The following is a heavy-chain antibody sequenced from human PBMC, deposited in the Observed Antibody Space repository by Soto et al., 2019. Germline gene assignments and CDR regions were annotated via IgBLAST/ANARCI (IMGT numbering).Heavy chain of an antibody. D-gene: IGHD6-19*01. V-gene: IGHV4-39*01. CDR1: GGSISSSSYY. Sequence: PSETLSLTCTVSGGSISSSSYYWGWIRQPPGKGLEWIGSIYYSGSTYYNPSLKSRVTISVDTSKNQFSLKLSSATAADTAVYYCAKQIAVAGPGGYYYGMDVWGQGTTVTVSS. J-gene: IGHJ6*02. CDR2: IYYSGST. CDR3: AKQIAVAGPGGYYYGMDV.